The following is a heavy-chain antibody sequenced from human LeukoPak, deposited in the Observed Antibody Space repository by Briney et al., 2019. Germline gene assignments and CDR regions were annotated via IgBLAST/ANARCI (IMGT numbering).Heavy chain of an antibody. J-gene: IGHJ3*02. V-gene: IGHV3-48*02. CDR1: GFTFSSYS. D-gene: IGHD3-10*01. CDR3: ARDPTGRWAFDI. Sequence: GGSLTLSCAASGFTFSSYSMNWVRQAQGKGLEWDSYISSRSATTYYADSVKGRFSTFRDNAKNSLYLQMNSLRDEDTAVYHCARDPTGRWAFDIWGQGTMVTVSS. CDR2: ISSRSATT.